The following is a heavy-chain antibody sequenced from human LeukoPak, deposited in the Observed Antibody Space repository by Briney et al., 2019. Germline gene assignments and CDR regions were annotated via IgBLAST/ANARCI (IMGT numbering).Heavy chain of an antibody. J-gene: IGHJ5*02. CDR3: ARAICSGGSCYSGPFDP. Sequence: SETLSLTCTVSGGSISSYYWSWIRQPPGKGLEWIGYIYYSGSTNYNPSLKSRVTISVDTSNNQFSLKLSSVTAADTAVYYCARAICSGGSCYSGPFDPWGQGTLVTVSS. CDR2: IYYSGST. CDR1: GGSISSYY. V-gene: IGHV4-59*01. D-gene: IGHD2-15*01.